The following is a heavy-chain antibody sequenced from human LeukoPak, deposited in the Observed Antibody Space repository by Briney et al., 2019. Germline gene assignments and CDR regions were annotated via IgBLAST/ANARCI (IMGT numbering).Heavy chain of an antibody. CDR3: AKLALAAAGTNDY. CDR2: INSDGSST. J-gene: IGHJ4*02. D-gene: IGHD6-13*01. Sequence: GGSLRLSCAASALTFNSCGMHWVRQAPGKGLEWVSRINSDGSSTSYADSVKGRFTISRDNAKNTLYLQMNSLRAEDTAVYYCAKLALAAAGTNDYWGQGTLVTVSS. CDR1: ALTFNSCG. V-gene: IGHV3-74*01.